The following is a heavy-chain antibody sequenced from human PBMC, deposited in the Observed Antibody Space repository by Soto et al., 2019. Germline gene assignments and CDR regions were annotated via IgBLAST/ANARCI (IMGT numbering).Heavy chain of an antibody. V-gene: IGHV3-33*01. CDR2: IWYDGSNK. J-gene: IGHJ1*01. CDR3: ARDPRTYCSGGSCYFPHFQH. CDR1: GFTFSSYG. D-gene: IGHD2-15*01. Sequence: GGSLRLSCAASGFTFSSYGMHWVRQAPGKGLEWVAVIWYDGSNKYYADSVKGRFTISRDNSKNTLYLQMNSLRAEDTAVYYCARDPRTYCSGGSCYFPHFQHWGQGTLVTVSS.